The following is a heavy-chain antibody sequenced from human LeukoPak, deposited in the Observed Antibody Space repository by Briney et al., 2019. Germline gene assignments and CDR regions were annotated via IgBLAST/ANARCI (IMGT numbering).Heavy chain of an antibody. J-gene: IGHJ5*02. V-gene: IGHV4-34*10. CDR2: IYYSGST. D-gene: IGHD6-13*01. CDR1: GGSFSGYF. Sequence: KPSETLSLTCVVYGGSFSGYFWSWIRQPPGKGLEWIGYIYYSGSTYYNPSLKSRVTMSVDTSKNQFSLKLSSVTAVDTAVYYCARNLLGIAVAGSWGQGILVTVSS. CDR3: ARNLLGIAVAGS.